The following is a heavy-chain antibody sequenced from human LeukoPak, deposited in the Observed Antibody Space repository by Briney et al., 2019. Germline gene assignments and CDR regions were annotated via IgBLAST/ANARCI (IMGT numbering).Heavy chain of an antibody. J-gene: IGHJ4*02. V-gene: IGHV3-30*18. CDR1: GFTFSSYG. D-gene: IGHD6-6*01. Sequence: GGSLRLSCAASGFTFSSYGMHWVRQAPGKGLEWVAVISYDGSNKYYADSVRGRFTISRDNSKNTLYLQMNSLRAEDTAVYYCAKRLIYSSSPGYFDYWGQGTLVTVSS. CDR2: ISYDGSNK. CDR3: AKRLIYSSSPGYFDY.